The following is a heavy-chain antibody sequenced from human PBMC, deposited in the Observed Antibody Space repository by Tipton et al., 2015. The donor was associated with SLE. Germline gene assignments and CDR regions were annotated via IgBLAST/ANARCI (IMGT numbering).Heavy chain of an antibody. CDR2: VNHRGRT. J-gene: IGHJ4*02. V-gene: IGHV4-34*01. CDR1: GESFNNNY. CDR3: ARDEYRYDATGYHLLGHFDY. Sequence: GLVKPSETLSLTCVISGESFNNNYWSWVRQPPGKGLEWIGEVNHRGRTHYNPSLKSRVTISGDTSKNQFSLKVNSVTAADTAVYYCARDEYRYDATGYHLLGHFDYWGQGTLVTVSS. D-gene: IGHD3-22*01.